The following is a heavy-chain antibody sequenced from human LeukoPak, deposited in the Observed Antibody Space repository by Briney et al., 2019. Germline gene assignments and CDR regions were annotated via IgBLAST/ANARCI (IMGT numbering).Heavy chain of an antibody. Sequence: ASVKVSCKVSGYTLTELSMHWVRPAPGKGLEGMGGFDPEDGETIYAQKFQGRVTMTEDTSTDTAYMELSSLRSEDTAVYYCATTPGKTILTGYYYFDYWGQGTLVTVSS. V-gene: IGHV1-24*01. CDR2: FDPEDGET. CDR3: ATTPGKTILTGYYYFDY. J-gene: IGHJ4*02. D-gene: IGHD3-9*01. CDR1: GYTLTELS.